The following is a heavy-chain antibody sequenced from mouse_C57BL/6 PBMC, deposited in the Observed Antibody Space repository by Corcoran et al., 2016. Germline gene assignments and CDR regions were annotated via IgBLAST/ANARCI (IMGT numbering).Heavy chain of an antibody. CDR1: GYTFTDYY. V-gene: IGHV1-19*01. CDR3: AREGYGSSFYAMDY. CDR2: INPYNGGT. J-gene: IGHJ4*01. D-gene: IGHD1-1*01. Sequence: EVQLQQSGPVLVKPGASVKMSCKASGYTFTDYYMNWVKQSHGKSLEWIGVINPYNGGTSYNQKFKGKATLTVDKSSSTAYMELNSLTSEDSAVYYCAREGYGSSFYAMDYWGQGTSVTVSS.